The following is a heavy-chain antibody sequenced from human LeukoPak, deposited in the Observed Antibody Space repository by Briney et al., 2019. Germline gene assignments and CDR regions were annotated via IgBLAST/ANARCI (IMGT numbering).Heavy chain of an antibody. CDR3: VKDLDDYPPSDAFEV. J-gene: IGHJ3*01. CDR1: GFTFSDYP. Sequence: GGSLRLSCSASGFTFSDYPMHWVCQAPGKGLESVSTISSNGGNTHYADSVKGRFTISRDNSKNTLYLQMSSLRAEDTAVYYCVKDLDDYPPSDAFEVWGQGRTVIVSS. CDR2: ISSNGGNT. V-gene: IGHV3-64D*06. D-gene: IGHD5-24*01.